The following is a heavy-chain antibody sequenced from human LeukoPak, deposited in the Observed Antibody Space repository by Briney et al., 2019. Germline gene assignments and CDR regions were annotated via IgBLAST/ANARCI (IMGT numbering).Heavy chain of an antibody. J-gene: IGHJ4*02. D-gene: IGHD3-9*01. CDR3: VKITHYDILTGDFDY. V-gene: IGHV3-23*01. CDR1: GYIFNNYA. Sequence: PGGSLRLSCAASGYIFNNYAVSWVRRAPGKGLEWVSAISGTGTTYYADSVRGRFTISRDNSKNTGYLQMNSLRAEDTAVYYCVKITHYDILTGDFDYWGQGTLVTVSS. CDR2: ISGTGTT.